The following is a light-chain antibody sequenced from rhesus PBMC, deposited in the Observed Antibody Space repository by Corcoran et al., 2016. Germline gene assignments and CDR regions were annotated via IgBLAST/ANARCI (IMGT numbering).Light chain of an antibody. CDR2: GAS. J-gene: IGKJ1*01. V-gene: IGKV3-24*04. CDR3: LQSSNWPRT. CDR1: QSVSSY. Sequence: EIVMTQSPATLALSPGERATLSCRASQSVSSYLAWYQQKPGQAPRLLISGASRRATGIPDRFSGSGSGTEFTLTLSSLEPEDVGVYFCLQSSNWPRTFGQGTKVEIK.